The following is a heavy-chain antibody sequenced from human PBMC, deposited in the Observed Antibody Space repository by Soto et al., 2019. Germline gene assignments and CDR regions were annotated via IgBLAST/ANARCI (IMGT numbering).Heavy chain of an antibody. CDR2: INPNSGGT. D-gene: IGHD2-15*01. J-gene: IGHJ3*02. V-gene: IGHV1-2*04. CDR3: ARGQDCSGGSCLTVHAFDI. Sequence: QVQLVQSGAEVKKPGASVKVSCKASGYTFTGYYMHWVRQAPGQGLEWMGWINPNSGGTNYAQKFQGWVTMTRDTSISTAYMELSRLRSDDTAVYYCARGQDCSGGSCLTVHAFDIWGQGTMVTVSS. CDR1: GYTFTGYY.